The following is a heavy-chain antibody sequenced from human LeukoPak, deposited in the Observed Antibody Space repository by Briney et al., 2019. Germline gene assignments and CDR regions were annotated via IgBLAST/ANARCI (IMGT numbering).Heavy chain of an antibody. CDR1: GYSFTSYW. CDR3: ARHFDFWSAYGGPYYYYGMDV. V-gene: IGHV5-51*01. D-gene: IGHD3-3*01. CDR2: IYPGDSDT. Sequence: GESLKISCKASGYSFTSYWNGWVRQMPGKGREWMAMIYPGDSDTRYSPSLQGQVTISADKSITTSYLQRSSLTAADSAMYYCARHFDFWSAYGGPYYYYGMDVWGQGTTVTVSS. J-gene: IGHJ6*02.